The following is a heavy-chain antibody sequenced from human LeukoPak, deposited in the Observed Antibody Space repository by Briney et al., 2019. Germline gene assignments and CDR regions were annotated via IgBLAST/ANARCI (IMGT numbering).Heavy chain of an antibody. CDR1: GYTFTGYY. V-gene: IGHV1-2*02. Sequence: GASVKVSCKASGYTFTGYYMHWVRQAPGQGLEWMGWINPNSGGTNYAQKFQGRVTMTRDTSISTAYMELSRLRSDDTAEYYCARGASIGFCSSTSCYKAYDYWGQGTLVTVSS. D-gene: IGHD2-2*02. CDR3: ARGASIGFCSSTSCYKAYDY. J-gene: IGHJ4*02. CDR2: INPNSGGT.